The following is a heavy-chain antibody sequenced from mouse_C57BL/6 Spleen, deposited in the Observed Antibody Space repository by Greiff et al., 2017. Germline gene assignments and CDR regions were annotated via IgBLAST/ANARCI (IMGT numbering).Heavy chain of an antibody. Sequence: EVKLVESGGDLVKPGGSLKLSCAASGFTFSSYGMSWVRQTPDKRLEWVATISSGGSYTYYPDSVKGRFTISRDNAKNTLYLQMSSLKSEDTAMYYCARHSDDGSRYAFAYWGQGTLVTVSA. J-gene: IGHJ3*01. CDR3: ARHSDDGSRYAFAY. CDR2: ISSGGSYT. CDR1: GFTFSSYG. V-gene: IGHV5-6*01. D-gene: IGHD1-1*01.